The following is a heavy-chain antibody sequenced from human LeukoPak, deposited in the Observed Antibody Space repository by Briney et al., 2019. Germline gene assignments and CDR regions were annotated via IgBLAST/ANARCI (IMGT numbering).Heavy chain of an antibody. CDR3: ARHRGQWVTATDY. J-gene: IGHJ4*02. CDR1: GYSFTSYW. V-gene: IGHV5-51*01. CDR2: IYPGDSDT. D-gene: IGHD2-21*02. Sequence: GESLQISCKGSGYSFTSYWIGWVRQMPGKGLEWVGIIYPGDSDTRYSPSFQGQVTISADKSISTAYLQWSSLKASDTAMYYCARHRGQWVTATDYWGQGTLVTVSS.